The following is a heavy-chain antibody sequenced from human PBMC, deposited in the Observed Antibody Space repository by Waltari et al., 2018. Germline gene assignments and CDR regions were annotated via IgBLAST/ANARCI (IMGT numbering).Heavy chain of an antibody. CDR2: IYTDETT. D-gene: IGHD2-8*01. J-gene: IGHJ4*02. V-gene: IGHV4-4*09. Sequence: QVQLQESGPGLVKPSETLSLSGTVSCGSIRSYYWSCVRQSPGMELEWIGYIYTDETTKYNPSLESRVTMSVDTSRNQISLSLRSVTAADTATYYCVKMGSAVFNYIDKWGQGTLVSVSA. CDR3: VKMGSAVFNYIDK. CDR1: CGSIRSYY.